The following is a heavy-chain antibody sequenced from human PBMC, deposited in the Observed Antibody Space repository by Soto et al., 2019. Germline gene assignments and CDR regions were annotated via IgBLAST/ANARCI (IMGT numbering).Heavy chain of an antibody. CDR1: GFTFSSYS. CDR2: ISSSSSTI. CDR3: AREIPSRGAGWFDP. D-gene: IGHD3-10*01. J-gene: IGHJ5*02. V-gene: IGHV3-48*02. Sequence: EVQLVECGGGLVQPGGSLRLSCAASGFTFSSYSMNWVRQAPGKGLEWVSYISSSSSTIYYADSVKGRFTISRDNAKNSLYLQMNSLRDEDTAVYYCAREIPSRGAGWFDPWAQGTLVTVSS.